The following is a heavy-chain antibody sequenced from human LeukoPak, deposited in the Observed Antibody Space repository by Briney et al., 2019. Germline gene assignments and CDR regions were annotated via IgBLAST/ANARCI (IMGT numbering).Heavy chain of an antibody. Sequence: SETLSLTCAVYGGSFSGYYWSWIRQPPGKGLEWIGEIKHSGSTNYNPSLKSRVTISVDTSKNQFSLKLSSVTAADTAVYYCARKGIAARLMRAQPFDYWGQGTLVTVSS. V-gene: IGHV4-34*01. CDR2: IKHSGST. D-gene: IGHD6-6*01. J-gene: IGHJ4*02. CDR3: ARKGIAARLMRAQPFDY. CDR1: GGSFSGYY.